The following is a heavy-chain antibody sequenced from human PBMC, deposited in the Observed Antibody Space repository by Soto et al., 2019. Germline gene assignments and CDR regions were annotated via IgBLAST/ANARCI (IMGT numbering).Heavy chain of an antibody. CDR2: IYYSGST. V-gene: IGHV4-39*02. CDR3: ARDSEWGSYYDY. Sequence: PSETLSLTCTVSGGSISSSSYYWGWIRQPPGKGLEWIGSIYYSGSTYYNPSLKSRVTISVDTSKNQFSLKLSSVTAADTAVYYCARDSEWGSYYDYWGQGTLVTVSS. CDR1: GGSISSSSYY. J-gene: IGHJ4*02. D-gene: IGHD3-16*01.